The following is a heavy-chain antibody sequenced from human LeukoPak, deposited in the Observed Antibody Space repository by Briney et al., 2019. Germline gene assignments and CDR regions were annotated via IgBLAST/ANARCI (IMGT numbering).Heavy chain of an antibody. Sequence: ASVKVSCKASGYNFSKYYIHWVRQAPGQGLEWMGVISPNSGSRNYAQKFQGRFTMTRDTSTSTVYMHLSSLKSEDTAVYYCASGGAVRGDFWGQGTLVTVSS. CDR1: GYNFSKYY. CDR2: ISPNSGSR. CDR3: ASGGAVRGDF. J-gene: IGHJ4*02. V-gene: IGHV1-46*01. D-gene: IGHD3-10*01.